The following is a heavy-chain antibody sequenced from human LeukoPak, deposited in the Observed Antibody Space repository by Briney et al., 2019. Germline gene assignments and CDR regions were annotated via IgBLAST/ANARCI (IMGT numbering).Heavy chain of an antibody. CDR1: GFTFSSYA. V-gene: IGHV3-23*01. CDR2: ISGSGGST. D-gene: IGHD3-10*01. Sequence: GGSLRLSCAASGFTFSSYAMSWVRQAPGKGLEWVSAISGSGGSTYYADSVKGRFTISRDNSKNTLYLQMNSLRAEDTAVYYCAKYYYGSGSYYKGDYYYYYMDVWGKGTTVTVSS. J-gene: IGHJ6*03. CDR3: AKYYYGSGSYYKGDYYYYYMDV.